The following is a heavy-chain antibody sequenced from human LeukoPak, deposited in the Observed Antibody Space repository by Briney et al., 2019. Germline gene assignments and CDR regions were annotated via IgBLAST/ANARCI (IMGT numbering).Heavy chain of an antibody. CDR2: INHSGST. D-gene: IGHD6-13*01. V-gene: IGHV4-34*01. Sequence: SETLSLTCAVYGGSFSGYYWSWIRQPPGKGLEWIGEINHSGSTNYNPSLKSRVTISVDTSKNQFSLKLSSVTAADTAVYYCARHSIAAVLDAFDIWGQGTMVTVSS. J-gene: IGHJ3*02. CDR3: ARHSIAAVLDAFDI. CDR1: GGSFSGYY.